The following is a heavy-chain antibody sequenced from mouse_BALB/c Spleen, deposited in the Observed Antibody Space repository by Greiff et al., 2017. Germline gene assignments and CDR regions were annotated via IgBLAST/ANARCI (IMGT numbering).Heavy chain of an antibody. Sequence: VQLQQSGAELVRPGTSVKMSCKAAGYTFTNYWIGWVKQRPGHGLAWIGDIYPGGGYTNYNEKFKGKATLTADTSSSTAYMQLSSLTSEDSAIYYCARGDGNYDWYFDVWGAGTTVTVSS. D-gene: IGHD2-1*01. J-gene: IGHJ1*01. V-gene: IGHV1-63*02. CDR3: ARGDGNYDWYFDV. CDR2: IYPGGGYT. CDR1: GYTFTNYW.